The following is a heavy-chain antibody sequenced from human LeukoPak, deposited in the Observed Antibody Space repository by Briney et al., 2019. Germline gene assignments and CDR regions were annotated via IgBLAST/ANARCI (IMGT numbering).Heavy chain of an antibody. CDR3: AKEGGYCTNGVCYLDYYMDV. D-gene: IGHD2-8*01. Sequence: PGGSLRLSCAASGFTFSSYAMSWVRQAPGKGLEWVSAISGSGGSTYYADSGEGLFTISRAHSKNTLYLQMNSLRAEDTAVYYCAKEGGYCTNGVCYLDYYMDVWGKGTTVTVSS. CDR2: ISGSGGST. CDR1: GFTFSSYA. J-gene: IGHJ6*03. V-gene: IGHV3-23*01.